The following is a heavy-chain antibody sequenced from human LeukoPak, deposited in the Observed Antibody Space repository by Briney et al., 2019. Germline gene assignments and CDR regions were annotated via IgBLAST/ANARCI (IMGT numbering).Heavy chain of an antibody. CDR3: AKDRRMTMVRGVRFDY. CDR1: GFTFDDYA. Sequence: QPGGSLRLSCAASGFTFDDYAMNWVRQAPGKGLEWVSAISGNGGSTCYADSVKGRFTISRDNAKNSLYLQMNSLRAEDTALYYFAKDRRMTMVRGVRFDYWGQGTLVSVSS. J-gene: IGHJ4*02. V-gene: IGHV3-9*01. D-gene: IGHD3-10*01. CDR2: ISGNGGST.